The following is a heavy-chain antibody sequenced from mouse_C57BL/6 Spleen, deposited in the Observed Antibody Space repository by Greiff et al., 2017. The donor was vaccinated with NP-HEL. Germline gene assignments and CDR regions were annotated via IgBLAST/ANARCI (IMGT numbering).Heavy chain of an antibody. V-gene: IGHV14-4*01. J-gene: IGHJ3*01. D-gene: IGHD1-1*01. CDR3: TRSYYYGSSDGFAY. Sequence: EVQLQQSGAELVRPGASVKLSCTASGFNIKDDYMHWVKQRPEQGLEWIGWIDPENGDTEYASKFQGKATITADPSSNTAYLQLSSLTSEDTAVYYCTRSYYYGSSDGFAYWGQGTLVTVSA. CDR1: GFNIKDDY. CDR2: IDPENGDT.